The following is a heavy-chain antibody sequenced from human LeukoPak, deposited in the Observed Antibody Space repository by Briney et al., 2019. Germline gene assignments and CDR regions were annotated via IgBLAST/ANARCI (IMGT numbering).Heavy chain of an antibody. Sequence: PSETLSLTCTVSGDSINDSYWTWIRQPVGSAMRWIGRVSASGSSSYNPSLKSRVIMSVDVSKNQLSLNLTSVTDADTAVYFCAKDLSRQRRGLNCGPWFDPWGRGTLVTVSS. CDR3: AKDLSRQRRGLNCGPWFDP. V-gene: IGHV4-4*07. J-gene: IGHJ5*02. CDR2: VSASGSS. CDR1: GDSINDSY. D-gene: IGHD5-12*01.